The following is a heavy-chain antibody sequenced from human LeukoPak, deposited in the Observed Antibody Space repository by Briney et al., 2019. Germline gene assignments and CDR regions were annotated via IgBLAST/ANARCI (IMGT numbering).Heavy chain of an antibody. D-gene: IGHD6-13*01. V-gene: IGHV1-69*06. CDR2: IIPIFGTA. CDR1: GGTFSSYA. J-gene: IGHJ6*03. Sequence: SVKVSCKASGGTFSSYAISWVRQAPGQGLEWMGGIIPIFGTANYAQKFQGRVTITADKSTSTAYMELSSLRSEDTAVYYCARDGAAGTWDYYYYMDVWGKGTTVTVSS. CDR3: ARDGAAGTWDYYYYMDV.